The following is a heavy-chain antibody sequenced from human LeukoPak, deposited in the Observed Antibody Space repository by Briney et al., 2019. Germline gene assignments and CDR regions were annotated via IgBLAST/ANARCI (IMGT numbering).Heavy chain of an antibody. V-gene: IGHV3-23*01. D-gene: IGHD4-11*01. CDR2: ITGTGGTT. CDR1: GVTFSTYA. J-gene: IGHJ5*02. CDR3: VKVAYSNWFDP. Sequence: GGSLRLSCAASGVTFSTYAMSWVRQAPGKGLEWVSAITGTGGTTYYAGSVKGRYTISRDNSKNMLYLQMNSLRAGDTAVYYCVKVAYSNWFDPWGQGTLVTVSS.